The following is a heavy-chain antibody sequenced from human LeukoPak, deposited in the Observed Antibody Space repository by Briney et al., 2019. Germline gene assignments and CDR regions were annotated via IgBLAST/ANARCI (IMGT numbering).Heavy chain of an antibody. J-gene: IGHJ6*03. V-gene: IGHV4-59*11. D-gene: IGHD6-13*01. CDR2: IYYSGST. CDR1: GGSISSHY. Sequence: PSETLSLTCTVAGGSISSHYWSWIRQPPGRGLGWIGYIYYSGSTNYNPSLKSRVTISVDTSKNQFSLKLSSVTAADTAVYYCAREAAARGDYYYYYMDVWGKGTTVTVSS. CDR3: AREAAARGDYYYYYMDV.